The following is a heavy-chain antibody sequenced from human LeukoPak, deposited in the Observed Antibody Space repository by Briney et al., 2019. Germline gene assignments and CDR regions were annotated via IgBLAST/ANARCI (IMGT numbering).Heavy chain of an antibody. CDR1: GGSFGGYY. CDR2: INHSGST. D-gene: IGHD3-3*01. J-gene: IGHJ6*02. CDR3: ARYPLVGSTGEWLFAPSYYYYGMDV. V-gene: IGHV4-34*01. Sequence: SETLSLTCAVYGGSFGGYYWSWIRQPPGKGLEWIGEINHSGSTNYNPSLKSRVTISVVTSKNQFSLRLSSVTAADTAVYYCARYPLVGSTGEWLFAPSYYYYGMDVWGQGTTVTVSS.